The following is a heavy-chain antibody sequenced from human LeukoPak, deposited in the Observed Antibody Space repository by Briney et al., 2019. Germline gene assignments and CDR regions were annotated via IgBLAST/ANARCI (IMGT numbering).Heavy chain of an antibody. CDR2: FDPEDGET. J-gene: IGHJ5*02. V-gene: IGHV1-24*01. CDR1: GYTLTELS. CDR3: ATGPQLWRQDGWFDP. Sequence: GASVKVSCKVSGYTLTELSMHWVRQAPGKGLEWMGGFDPEDGETIYAQKFQGRVTMTEDTSTDTAYMELSSLRSEDTAVYYCATGPQLWRQDGWFDPWGQGTRVTVSS. D-gene: IGHD5-24*01.